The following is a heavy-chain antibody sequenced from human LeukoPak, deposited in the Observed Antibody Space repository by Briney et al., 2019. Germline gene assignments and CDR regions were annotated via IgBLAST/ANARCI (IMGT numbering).Heavy chain of an antibody. CDR2: ISGSGGST. V-gene: IGHV3-23*01. J-gene: IGHJ4*02. CDR1: GFTFSSYA. Sequence: GGSLRLSCAASGFTFSSYAMSWVRQAPGKGLEWVSAISGSGGSTYYADSVKGRFTISRDKSKNTLYLQMNSLRAEDTAVYYCAKCREEQLVEGFVDYWGQGTLVTVSS. D-gene: IGHD6-13*01. CDR3: AKCREEQLVEGFVDY.